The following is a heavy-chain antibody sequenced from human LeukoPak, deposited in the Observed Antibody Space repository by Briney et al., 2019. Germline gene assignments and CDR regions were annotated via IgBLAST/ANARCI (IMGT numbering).Heavy chain of an antibody. CDR2: IYYSGST. CDR1: GGSISSGDYY. Sequence: SETLSLTCTVSGGSISSGDYYWSWIRQPPGKGLEWIGYIYYSGSTYYNPSLKSRVTISVDTSKNQFSLKLSSVTAADTAVYYCARGAMYYYGSGSYSRDFDYWGQGTLVTVSS. J-gene: IGHJ4*02. CDR3: ARGAMYYYGSGSYSRDFDY. D-gene: IGHD3-10*01. V-gene: IGHV4-30-4*01.